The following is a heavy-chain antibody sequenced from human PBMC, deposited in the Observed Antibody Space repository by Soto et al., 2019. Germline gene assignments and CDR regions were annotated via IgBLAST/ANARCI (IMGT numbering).Heavy chain of an antibody. CDR1: GFTFSSYA. V-gene: IGHV3-23*01. CDR3: AKTRAPPRLIVATLYYFDY. Sequence: PGGSLRLSCAASGFTFSSYAMSWVRQAPGKGLEWVSAISGSGGSTYYADSVKGRFTISRDNSKNTLYLQMNSLRAEGTAVYYCAKTRAPPRLIVATLYYFDYWGQGTLVTVSS. J-gene: IGHJ4*02. D-gene: IGHD5-12*01. CDR2: ISGSGGST.